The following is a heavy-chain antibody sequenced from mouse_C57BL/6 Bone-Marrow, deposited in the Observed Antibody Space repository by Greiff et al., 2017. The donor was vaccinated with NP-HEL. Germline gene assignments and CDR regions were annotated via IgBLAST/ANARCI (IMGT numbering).Heavy chain of an antibody. CDR2: IDPENGDT. D-gene: IGHD1-1*01. Sequence: EVQLQQSGAELVRPGASVKLSCTASGFNIKDDYMHWVKQRPEQGLEWIGWIDPENGDTEYASKFQGKATITADTSSNTAYLQLSSLTSEDTAVSYCTCPITTVPIDYWGRGTTLTVSS. V-gene: IGHV14-4*01. CDR3: TCPITTVPIDY. CDR1: GFNIKDDY. J-gene: IGHJ2*01.